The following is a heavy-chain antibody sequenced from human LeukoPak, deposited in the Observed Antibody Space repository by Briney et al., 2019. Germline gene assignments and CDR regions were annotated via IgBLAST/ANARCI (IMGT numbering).Heavy chain of an antibody. V-gene: IGHV1-69*05. CDR2: IIPIFGTA. Sequence: GASVKVSCKASGGTFSSYAISWVRQAPGQGLEWMGGIIPIFGTATYAQKFQGRVTITTDESTSTAYMELSSLRSEDTAVYYCARDAHSSFLPGPYYYYYMDVWGKGTTVTVSS. CDR1: GGTFSSYA. CDR3: ARDAHSSFLPGPYYYYYMDV. D-gene: IGHD6-6*01. J-gene: IGHJ6*03.